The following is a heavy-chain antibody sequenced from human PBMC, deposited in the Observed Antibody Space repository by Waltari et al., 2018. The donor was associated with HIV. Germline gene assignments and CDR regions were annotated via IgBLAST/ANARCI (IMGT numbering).Heavy chain of an antibody. CDR3: ARSRSDAFDI. Sequence: EVQLVESGGGLVQPGGSLRLSCEATGSTLSSDWMTWVRQAPGKGREWVANIKEDGSEKWEVDSVKGRFNISRDNAKNSVYLQMNSLRAEDTAVYYCARSRSDAFDIWGQGTMVTVSS. CDR1: GSTLSSDW. V-gene: IGHV3-7*01. J-gene: IGHJ3*02. CDR2: IKEDGSEK.